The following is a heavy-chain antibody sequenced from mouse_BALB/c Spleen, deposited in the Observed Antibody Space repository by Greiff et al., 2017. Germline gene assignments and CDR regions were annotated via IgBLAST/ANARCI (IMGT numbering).Heavy chain of an antibody. J-gene: IGHJ3*01. CDR1: GFSLTSYG. Sequence: VKVIESGPGLVAPSQSLSITCTVSGFSLTSYGVHWVRQPPGKGLEWLGVIWAGGSTNYNSALMSRLSISKDNSKSQVFLKMNSLQTDDTAMYYCARDLYYYGRGFAYWGQGTLVTVSA. CDR3: ARDLYYYGRGFAY. CDR2: IWAGGST. V-gene: IGHV2-9*02. D-gene: IGHD1-1*01.